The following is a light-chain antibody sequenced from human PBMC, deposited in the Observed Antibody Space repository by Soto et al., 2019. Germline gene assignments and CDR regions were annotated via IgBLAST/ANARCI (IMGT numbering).Light chain of an antibody. CDR1: QWFSGRN. CDR3: LQYGTWIP. CDR2: NSY. Sequence: EIVLTQSPATLSLSPGERVSLSCGASQWFSGRNLAWHQQTPGQSPRLLIYNSYNRAAGVPDRFRGSGSGTVFTLTITGLEPEDFAVYYCLQYGTWIPCGQGTRLDTK. J-gene: IGKJ5*01. V-gene: IGKV3D-20*01.